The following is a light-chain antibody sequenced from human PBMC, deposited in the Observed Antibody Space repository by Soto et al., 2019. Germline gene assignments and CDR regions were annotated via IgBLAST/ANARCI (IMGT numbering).Light chain of an antibody. Sequence: EIVMAQSPATLSVSPGERATLSCRASESVSSKLVWYQQKPGQAPRLLIHDASTRATGIPARFSGSGSGTEFTLTISSLEPEDFAVYYCQQRSNWPTFGQGTRLEIK. CDR1: ESVSSK. CDR2: DAS. V-gene: IGKV3-15*01. CDR3: QQRSNWPT. J-gene: IGKJ5*01.